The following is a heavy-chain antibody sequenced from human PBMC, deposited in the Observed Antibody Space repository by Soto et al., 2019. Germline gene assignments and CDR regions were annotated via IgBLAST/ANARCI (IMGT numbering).Heavy chain of an antibody. CDR3: VRLIGNSWLDF. Sequence: SQTLSLTCAISRDSVSGSSVTWNWVRQSPSRGLEWLGRTYYRSKWYAESVKSRITINPDTSKNQFSLHLNSVTPEDTAVYYCVRLIGNSWLDFWGQGTLVTVSS. CDR2: TYYRSKW. J-gene: IGHJ5*01. D-gene: IGHD1-26*01. V-gene: IGHV6-1*01. CDR1: RDSVSGSSVT.